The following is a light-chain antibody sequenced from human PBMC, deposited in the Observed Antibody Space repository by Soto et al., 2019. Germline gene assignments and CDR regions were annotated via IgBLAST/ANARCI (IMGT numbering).Light chain of an antibody. CDR1: QDISNS. Sequence: DIQMTQSPSSLSASVGDRVTITCRATQDISNSLSWFQQKSGKAPKLLIYDASNLETGVPSRFSGSKSGTDFTFTISSLQPEDFATYYCQQYHNVPLTFGQGTRLDIK. V-gene: IGKV1-33*01. J-gene: IGKJ5*01. CDR3: QQYHNVPLT. CDR2: DAS.